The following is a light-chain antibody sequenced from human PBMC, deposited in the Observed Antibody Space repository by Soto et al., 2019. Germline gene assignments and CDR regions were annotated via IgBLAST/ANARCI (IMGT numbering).Light chain of an antibody. J-gene: IGKJ5*01. CDR3: QQYGSSPIT. V-gene: IGKV3-20*01. CDR2: VAS. Sequence: EIVLTQSPGTLSLSPGERATLSCRASQSVSSNYLAWYQQKPGQAHRVLIYVASSRATGIPDRFSGSGSGTDFTLTISRLEPEDFAVYYCQQYGSSPITFGQGTRLEIK. CDR1: QSVSSNY.